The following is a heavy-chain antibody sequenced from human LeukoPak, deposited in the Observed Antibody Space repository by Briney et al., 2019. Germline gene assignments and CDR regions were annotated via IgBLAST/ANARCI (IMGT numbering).Heavy chain of an antibody. CDR1: GYSFTSYW. D-gene: IGHD6-13*01. CDR3: ARHLLGIAAAGKSYYYGMDV. J-gene: IGHJ6*02. CDR2: IYPGDSDT. V-gene: IGHV5-51*01. Sequence: GESLKISCKGSGYSFTSYWIGWVRQMPGKGLEWMGIIYPGDSDTRYSPSFQGQVTISADKSISTAYLQWSSLKASDTTMYYCARHLLGIAAAGKSYYYGMDVWGQGTTVTVSS.